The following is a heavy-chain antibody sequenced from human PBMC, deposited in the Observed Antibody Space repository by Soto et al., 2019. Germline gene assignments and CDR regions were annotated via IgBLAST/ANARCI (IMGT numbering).Heavy chain of an antibody. V-gene: IGHV1-69*01. CDR3: ARDNIVVVTATLYYYCGMDV. Sequence: QVQLVQSGAEVKKPGSSVKVSCKASGGTFSSYAISWVRQAPGQGLEWMGGIIPIFGTANYAQKFQGRVTITADESTSTAYMELSSLRSEDTAVYYCARDNIVVVTATLYYYCGMDVWGQGTTVTVSS. D-gene: IGHD2-21*02. J-gene: IGHJ6*02. CDR1: GGTFSSYA. CDR2: IIPIFGTA.